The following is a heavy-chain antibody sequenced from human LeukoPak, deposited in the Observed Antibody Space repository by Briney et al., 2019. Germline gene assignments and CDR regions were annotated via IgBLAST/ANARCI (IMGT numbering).Heavy chain of an antibody. D-gene: IGHD3-3*01. CDR1: GYTFTGYY. CDR3: ARDRLMDEWFHYPYYFDY. CDR2: INPNSGGT. V-gene: IGHV1-2*02. J-gene: IGHJ4*02. Sequence: EASVKVSCKASGYTFTGYYMHWVRQAPGQGLEWMGWINPNSGGTNYAQKFQGRVTMTRDTPISTAYMELSRLRSDDTAVYYCARDRLMDEWFHYPYYFDYWGQGTLVTVSS.